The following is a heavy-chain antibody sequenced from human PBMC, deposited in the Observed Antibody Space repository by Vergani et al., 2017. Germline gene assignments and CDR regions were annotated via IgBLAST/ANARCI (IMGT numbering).Heavy chain of an antibody. D-gene: IGHD1-1*01. CDR3: ATKSCGTPGCQIGYFRE. CDR1: GFTSSYYG. CDR2: ISYDGTQK. V-gene: IGHV3-30*03. Sequence: VHLVESGGGVVQPGRSLRLSCVVSGFTSSYYGMHWVRQAPGKGLKWVAVISYDGTQKYYADSVKGRFTISRDNSKSTLYLQMNSLRTEDTAVYYCATKSCGTPGCQIGYFREWGQGTLVTVSS. J-gene: IGHJ1*01.